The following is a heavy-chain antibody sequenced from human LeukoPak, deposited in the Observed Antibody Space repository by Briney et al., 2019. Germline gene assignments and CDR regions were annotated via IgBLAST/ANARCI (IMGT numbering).Heavy chain of an antibody. CDR1: GESVSSNSAI. Sequence: SQTLSLTCAISGESVSSNSAIWDWLRHSPSRGLEWLGRTYYRSKWYKYYAVSVKGRITINPDTSKNQFSLQLNSVTPEDTAVYYCARGPSYFQHWGQGTLVTVSS. CDR2: TYYRSKWYK. J-gene: IGHJ1*01. CDR3: ARGPSYFQH. V-gene: IGHV6-1*01.